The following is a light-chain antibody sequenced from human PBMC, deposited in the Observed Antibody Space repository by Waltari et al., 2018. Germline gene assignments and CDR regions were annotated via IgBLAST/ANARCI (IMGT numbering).Light chain of an antibody. J-gene: IGLJ3*02. CDR3: QVWDSSTAV. V-gene: IGLV3-9*01. CDR1: NSGRKN. Sequence: SYELTQPLSVSVALGQTALITCGGNNSGRKNVHWFQQRPGQAPVLVIYRDTNRPSGIPERFSGSNSGNTATLTISRAQAGDEADYYCQVWDSSTAVFGGGTKLTVL. CDR2: RDT.